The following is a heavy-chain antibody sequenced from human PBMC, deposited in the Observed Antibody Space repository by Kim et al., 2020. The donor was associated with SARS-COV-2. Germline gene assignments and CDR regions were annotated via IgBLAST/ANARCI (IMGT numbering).Heavy chain of an antibody. D-gene: IGHD1-26*01. J-gene: IGHJ4*02. CDR3: ARENPYSGSMDFDY. V-gene: IGHV4-4*07. Sequence: NPSPKSRVTMSVDTSKNQFSLKLSSVTAADTAVYYCARENPYSGSMDFDYWGQGTLVTVSS.